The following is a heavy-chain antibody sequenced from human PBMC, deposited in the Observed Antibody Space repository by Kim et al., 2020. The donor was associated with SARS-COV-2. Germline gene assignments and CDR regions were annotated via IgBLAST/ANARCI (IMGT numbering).Heavy chain of an antibody. CDR1: GFTFSSYS. Sequence: GGSLRLSCAASGFTFSSYSMNWVRQAPGKGLEWVSYISSSSSTIYYADSVKGRFTISRDNAKNSLYLQMNSLRAEDTAVYYCARDNGFGELLVGPNAFDIWGQGTMVTVSS. J-gene: IGHJ3*02. D-gene: IGHD3-10*01. CDR2: ISSSSSTI. V-gene: IGHV3-48*04. CDR3: ARDNGFGELLVGPNAFDI.